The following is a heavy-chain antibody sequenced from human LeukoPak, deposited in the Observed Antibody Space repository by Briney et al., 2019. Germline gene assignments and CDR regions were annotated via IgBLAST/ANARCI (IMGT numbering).Heavy chain of an antibody. V-gene: IGHV4-59*01. Sequence: SETLSLTCTVSGGSISSYYWSSTRQPPGKGLEWVGYIYYSGSTNYNPSLKSRVTISVDTSKNQFSLKLSSVTAADTAVYYCARGMYYDSSGYPFDYWGQGTLVTVFS. D-gene: IGHD3-22*01. J-gene: IGHJ4*02. CDR1: GGSISSYY. CDR3: ARGMYYDSSGYPFDY. CDR2: IYYSGST.